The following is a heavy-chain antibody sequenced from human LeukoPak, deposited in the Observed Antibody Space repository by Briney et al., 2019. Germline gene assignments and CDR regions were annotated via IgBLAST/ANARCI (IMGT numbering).Heavy chain of an antibody. Sequence: GGSLRLSCAASGFTFSSYSMNWVRQAPGKGLEWVSYISSSSSTIYYADSVKGRFTISRDNAKNSLYLQMNSQRDEDTAVYYCARDRSIYGSGSYYHWGQGTLVTVSS. D-gene: IGHD3-10*01. J-gene: IGHJ5*02. V-gene: IGHV3-48*02. CDR1: GFTFSSYS. CDR3: ARDRSIYGSGSYYH. CDR2: ISSSSSTI.